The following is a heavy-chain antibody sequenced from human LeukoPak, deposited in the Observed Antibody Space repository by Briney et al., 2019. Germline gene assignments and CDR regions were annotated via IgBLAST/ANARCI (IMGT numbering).Heavy chain of an antibody. CDR1: GFSISSTTYY. Sequence: SETLSLTCTVSGFSISSTTYYWGWIRQPPGKGLEWIGSIYYSAVTYSNPTLKTRVTISVDTSKNQFYLNLTSVTAADTAVYYCARHPNQPSNTRGTLFDPWGQGTLVTVSS. CDR3: ARHPNQPSNTRGTLFDP. J-gene: IGHJ5*02. CDR2: IYYSAVT. D-gene: IGHD2-2*01. V-gene: IGHV4-39*01.